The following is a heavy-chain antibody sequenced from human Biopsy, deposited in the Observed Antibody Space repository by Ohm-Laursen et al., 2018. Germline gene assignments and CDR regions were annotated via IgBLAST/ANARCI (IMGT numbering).Heavy chain of an antibody. J-gene: IGHJ4*02. CDR3: ARDRGSGWTDY. CDR2: IYYSGST. D-gene: IGHD6-19*01. V-gene: IGHV4-59*01. CDR1: GYSMSTYY. Sequence: SETLSLTCSVSGYSMSTYYWSWIRQPPGKGLEWIGHIYYSGSTNYNPSLQSRVVMSVDTSKNQFSLRLNSVTAADTATYYCARDRGSGWTDYWGQGTLVTVSS.